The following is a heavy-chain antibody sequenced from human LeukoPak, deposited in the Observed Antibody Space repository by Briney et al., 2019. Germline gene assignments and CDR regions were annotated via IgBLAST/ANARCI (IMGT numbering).Heavy chain of an antibody. J-gene: IGHJ5*02. D-gene: IGHD3-16*01. CDR1: GGSISSGGYS. Sequence: SETLSLTCAVSGGSISSGGYSWSWIRQPPGKGLEWIGYIYHSGSTYYNPSLKSRVTISVDGSKNQFSLKLSSVTAADTAVYYCARGTPTFSPPFDPWGQGTLVTVSS. CDR2: IYHSGST. V-gene: IGHV4-30-2*01. CDR3: ARGTPTFSPPFDP.